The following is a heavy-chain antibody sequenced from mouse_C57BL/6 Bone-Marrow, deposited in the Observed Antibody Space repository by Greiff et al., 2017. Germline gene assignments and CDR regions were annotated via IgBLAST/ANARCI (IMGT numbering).Heavy chain of an antibody. J-gene: IGHJ1*03. CDR3: ARDGYYCYWYFDV. CDR2: ISYDGSN. CDR1: GYSITSGYY. Sequence: EVKLQESGPGLVKPSQSLSLPCSVTGYSITSGYYWNWIRQFPGNKLEWMGYISYDGSNNYNPSLKNRISITRDTSKNQFFLKLNSVTTEDAATYYCARDGYYCYWYFDVWGTGTTVTVSS. D-gene: IGHD2-3*01. V-gene: IGHV3-6*01.